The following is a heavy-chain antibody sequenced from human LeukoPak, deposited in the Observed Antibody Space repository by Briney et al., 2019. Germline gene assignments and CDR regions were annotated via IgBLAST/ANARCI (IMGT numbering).Heavy chain of an antibody. CDR2: IYTSGST. D-gene: IGHD3-22*01. CDR1: GGSISSYY. J-gene: IGHJ3*02. CDR3: AREKDYYVSSGYSVPPPAFDI. V-gene: IGHV4-4*07. Sequence: SETLSLTCTVSGGSISSYYWSWIRQPAGKGLEWIGRIYTSGSTNYNPSLKSRVTMSVDTSKNQFSLKLSSVTAADTAVYYCAREKDYYVSSGYSVPPPAFDIWGQETMVTVSS.